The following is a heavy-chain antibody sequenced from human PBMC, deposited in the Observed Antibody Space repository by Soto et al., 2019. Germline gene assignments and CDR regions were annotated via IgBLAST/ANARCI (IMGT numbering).Heavy chain of an antibody. CDR2: ISDGGST. D-gene: IGHD4-17*01. J-gene: IGHJ6*02. CDR1: GGSIYTYY. Sequence: PSAPLSLTCNFSGGSIYTYYWNWIRQSPGKGLEWIGYISDGGSTNYNPSLKSRVTISVDTSKNQFSLKLSSVTAADTAVYYCARDDYGGNTYGMDVWGQGTTVTVSS. CDR3: ARDDYGGNTYGMDV. V-gene: IGHV4-59*12.